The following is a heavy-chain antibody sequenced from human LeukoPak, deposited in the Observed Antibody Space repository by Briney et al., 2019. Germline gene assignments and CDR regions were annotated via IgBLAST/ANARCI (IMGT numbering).Heavy chain of an antibody. D-gene: IGHD2-8*02. Sequence: GGTLRLSCAASGFTFSSYGMSWVRQAPGKGLEWVSSIFPSGGEIHYADSVRGRFTISRDNSKSTLSLQMNSLRAEDTAIYYCATYRQVLLPFESWGQGTLVTVSS. V-gene: IGHV3-23*01. CDR1: GFTFSSYG. CDR2: IFPSGGEI. CDR3: ATYRQVLLPFES. J-gene: IGHJ4*02.